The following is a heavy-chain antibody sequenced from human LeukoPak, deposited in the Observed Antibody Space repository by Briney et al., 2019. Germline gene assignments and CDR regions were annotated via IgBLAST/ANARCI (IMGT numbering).Heavy chain of an antibody. CDR1: GGSISSYY. V-gene: IGHV4-59*01. CDR3: ARDLSGSYFDY. CDR2: IYYSGST. D-gene: IGHD3-22*01. J-gene: IGHJ4*02. Sequence: SETLSLTCTVSGGSISSYYWSWIRQPPGKGLEWIGYIYYSGSTNYNPSLKSRVTISVDTSKNQFSLKLSSVTAADTAVYCCARDLSGSYFDYWGQGTLVTVSS.